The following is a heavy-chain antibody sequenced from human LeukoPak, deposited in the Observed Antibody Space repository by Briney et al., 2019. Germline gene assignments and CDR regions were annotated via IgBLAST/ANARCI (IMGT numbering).Heavy chain of an antibody. CDR1: GFTFSSYG. J-gene: IGHJ4*02. Sequence: GGSLRLSCAASGFTFSSYGMHWVRQAPGKGLEWVAVISYDGSNKYYADSVKGRFTISRDNSKNTLYLQMNSPRAEDTAVYYCATSDGPGSYYNGLPFDYWGQGTLVTVSS. CDR2: ISYDGSNK. CDR3: ATSDGPGSYYNGLPFDY. D-gene: IGHD3-10*01. V-gene: IGHV3-30*03.